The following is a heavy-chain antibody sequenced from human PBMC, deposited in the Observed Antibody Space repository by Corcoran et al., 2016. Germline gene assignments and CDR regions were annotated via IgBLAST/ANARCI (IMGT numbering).Heavy chain of an antibody. J-gene: IGHJ5*02. CDR2: IYPADSDT. V-gene: IGHV5-51*01. Sequence: EVQLVQSGAEVNKPGESLKISCKGFGYNFASYWIGWVRQMPGKGLGYMGIIYPADSDTRYSPSFQGQVTLSVDTSINTAYLQWSSLKASDTAVYYGAGHGSIGARQNWFDPWGQGTLVSVSA. D-gene: IGHD6-6*01. CDR1: GYNFASYW. CDR3: AGHGSIGARQNWFDP.